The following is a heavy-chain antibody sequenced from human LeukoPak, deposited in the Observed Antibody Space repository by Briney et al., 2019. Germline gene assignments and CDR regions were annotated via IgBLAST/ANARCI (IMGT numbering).Heavy chain of an antibody. CDR2: SSGSGGST. Sequence: GWSLRLSCAASRFTFSSYSIIWVRQAPGKGLEWVSASSGSGGSTYYEDCVKGRFTISRDNSKNTLYLQMNSLRAEDTAVYYCAYYDILTGPTGDDYWGQGTLVTVSS. V-gene: IGHV3-23*01. D-gene: IGHD3-9*01. J-gene: IGHJ4*02. CDR1: RFTFSSYS. CDR3: AYYDILTGPTGDDY.